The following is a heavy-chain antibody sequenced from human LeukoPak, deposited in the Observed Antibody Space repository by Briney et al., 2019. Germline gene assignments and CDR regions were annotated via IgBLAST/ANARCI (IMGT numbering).Heavy chain of an antibody. CDR2: ISHSGST. V-gene: IGHV4-34*01. J-gene: IGHJ4*02. D-gene: IGHD5-24*01. CDR3: ARATFKQSYDY. CDR1: GGSFSGYY. Sequence: SETLSLTCAVYGGSFSGYYWSWIRQPPGKGLEWIGEISHSGSTNYNPSLKSRVTISVDTSKNQFSLKLSSVTAADTAVYYCARATFKQSYDYWGQGTLVTVSS.